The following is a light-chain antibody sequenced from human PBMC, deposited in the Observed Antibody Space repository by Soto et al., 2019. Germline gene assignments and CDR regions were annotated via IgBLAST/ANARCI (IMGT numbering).Light chain of an antibody. Sequence: DIQMTQSPSTLSASVGDRFTITFLASQIISSWLAWYQQKPGKAPKLLIYKASSLESGVPSRFSGSGSGTEFTLTISSLQPDDFATYYCQQYNSYSRTFGQGTKVDVK. V-gene: IGKV1-5*03. CDR2: KAS. CDR3: QQYNSYSRT. CDR1: QIISSW. J-gene: IGKJ1*01.